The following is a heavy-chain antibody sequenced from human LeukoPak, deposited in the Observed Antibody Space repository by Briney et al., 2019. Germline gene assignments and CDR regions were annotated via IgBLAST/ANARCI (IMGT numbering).Heavy chain of an antibody. CDR2: IWYDGSNK. Sequence: PGGSLRPSCAASGFTFSSYGMHWVRQAPGKGLEWVAVIWYDGSNKYYADSVKGRFTISRDNSKNTLYLQMNSLRAEDTAVYYCARAPTSYYYSDYWGQGTLVTVSS. CDR3: ARAPTSYYYSDY. J-gene: IGHJ4*02. D-gene: IGHD1-26*01. V-gene: IGHV3-33*01. CDR1: GFTFSSYG.